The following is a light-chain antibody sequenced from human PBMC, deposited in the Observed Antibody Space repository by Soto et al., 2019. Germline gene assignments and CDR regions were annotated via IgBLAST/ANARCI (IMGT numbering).Light chain of an antibody. V-gene: IGLV3-1*01. CDR3: QAWDSSTGV. Sequence: SYDLTQPPSVSVSPGQTASITCPGDKLGDKYACWYQQKPGQSPVLVIYQDSKRPSGIPERFSGSNSGNTAALTISGTQAMDEADYYCQAWDSSTGVFGGGTQLTVL. CDR2: QDS. J-gene: IGLJ2*01. CDR1: KLGDKY.